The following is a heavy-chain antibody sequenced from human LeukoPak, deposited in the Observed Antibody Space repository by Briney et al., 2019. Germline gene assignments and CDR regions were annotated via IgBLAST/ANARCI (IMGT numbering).Heavy chain of an antibody. CDR2: IYTSGST. CDR1: GGSISSGSYY. J-gene: IGHJ4*02. CDR3: ARGYQRKAAAKQFDY. D-gene: IGHD6-13*01. V-gene: IGHV4-61*02. Sequence: SETLSLTCTVSGGSISSGSYYWSWIRQPAGKGLEWIGRIYTSGSTNYNPSLESRVTISVDTSKNQFSLKLSSVTAADTAVYYCARGYQRKAAAKQFDYWGQGTLVTVSS.